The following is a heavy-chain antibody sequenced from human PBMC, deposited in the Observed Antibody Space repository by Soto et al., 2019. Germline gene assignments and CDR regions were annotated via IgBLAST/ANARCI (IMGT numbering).Heavy chain of an antibody. V-gene: IGHV4-34*01. CDR2: INHSGST. J-gene: IGHJ4*02. Sequence: SETLSLTCAVYGGSFSGYYWSWIRQPPGKGLEWIGEINHSGSTNYNPSLKSRVTISVDTSKNQFSLKLSSVTAADTAVYYCAIVSGSDSDYWGQGTLVTVSS. CDR1: GGSFSGYY. CDR3: AIVSGSDSDY. D-gene: IGHD1-26*01.